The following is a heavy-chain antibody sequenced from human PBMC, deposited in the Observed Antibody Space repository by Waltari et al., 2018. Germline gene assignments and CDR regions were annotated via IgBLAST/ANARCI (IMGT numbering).Heavy chain of an antibody. D-gene: IGHD2-21*01. V-gene: IGHV4-39*07. CDR2: IYYSGST. Sequence: QLQLQESGPRLVKPSETLSLSCTVSGGPISSNPYYWVWIRQPPGKGPEWIGSIYYSGSTYYNPSLKSRVTIAVDTAKNQVSLKLTSVSAADTAVYYCARDVDMSFYYYMDVWGKGTTVTISS. CDR1: GGPISSNPYY. J-gene: IGHJ6*03. CDR3: ARDVDMSFYYYMDV.